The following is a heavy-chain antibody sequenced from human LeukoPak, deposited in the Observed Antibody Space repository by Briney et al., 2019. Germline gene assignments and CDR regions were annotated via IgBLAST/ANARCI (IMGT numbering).Heavy chain of an antibody. D-gene: IGHD2-2*01. CDR3: AKGGSTAWTAVDY. CDR2: ISDSAGAT. J-gene: IGHJ4*02. CDR1: GFSFSNCA. V-gene: IGHV3-23*01. Sequence: GGSLRLSCAASGFSFSNCAMTWVRQAPGKGLEWVSSISDSAGATYHADSVRGRFTISRDNSGSTLYLQMNSLRADDTAVYYCAKGGSTAWTAVDYWGQGTLVTVSS.